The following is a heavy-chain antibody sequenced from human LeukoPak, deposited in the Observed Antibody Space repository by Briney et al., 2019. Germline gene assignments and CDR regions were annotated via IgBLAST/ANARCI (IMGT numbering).Heavy chain of an antibody. CDR2: IYYSGST. CDR1: GGSISSGDYY. Sequence: SETLSLTCTVSGGSISSGDYYWSWIRQPPGKGLEWIGYIYYSGSTYYNPSLKSRVTISVDTSKNQFSLKLSSVTAADTAVYYCARAGLGYCSSTSCCAFDYWGQGTLVTVSS. J-gene: IGHJ4*02. D-gene: IGHD2-2*01. V-gene: IGHV4-30-4*08. CDR3: ARAGLGYCSSTSCCAFDY.